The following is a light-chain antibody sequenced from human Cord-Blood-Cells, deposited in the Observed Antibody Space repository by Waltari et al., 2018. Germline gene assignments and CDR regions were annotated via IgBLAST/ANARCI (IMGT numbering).Light chain of an antibody. V-gene: IGKV1-39*01. CDR2: AAS. Sequence: IQMTQSPSPLSASVGHRVSITCWASQSIISYLNWYQQTPGKAPKLLIYAASSLQSGVPSRFSGSGSGTDFTLTISSLQPEDFATYYCQQSYSTPYTFGQGTKLEIK. CDR3: QQSYSTPYT. CDR1: QSIISY. J-gene: IGKJ2*01.